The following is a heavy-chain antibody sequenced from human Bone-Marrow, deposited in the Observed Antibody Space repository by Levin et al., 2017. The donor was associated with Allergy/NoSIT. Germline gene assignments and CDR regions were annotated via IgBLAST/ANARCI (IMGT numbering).Heavy chain of an antibody. V-gene: IGHV4-31*03. J-gene: IGHJ3*02. CDR3: AREVIRPSYFYLDGFDI. Sequence: SETLSLTCSVSGGSLRSSNYFWSWVRQHAGKGPEWIGYISASGSAYYSPSLASRVSISVDTSKNQFSLNLRSVTVADTAMYYCAREVIRPSYFYLDGFDIWGQGTMVTVSS. CDR1: GGSLRSSNYF. CDR2: ISASGSA. D-gene: IGHD2/OR15-2a*01.